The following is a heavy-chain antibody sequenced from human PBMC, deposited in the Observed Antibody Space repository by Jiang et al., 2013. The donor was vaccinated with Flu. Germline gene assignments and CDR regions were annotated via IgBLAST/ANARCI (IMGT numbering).Heavy chain of an antibody. Sequence: GSGLVKPSETLSLTCTISGGSISTYYWSWIRQSPGKGLEWIGYIHHTGSTGYNPSLRSRVTMSLDTSRTQFSLHLTSVTVADTAVYHCARDLDYDSDYSDAFDIWGRGTMVTVS. V-gene: IGHV4-59*01. CDR3: ARDLDYDSDYSDAFDI. CDR1: GGSISTYY. D-gene: IGHD3-22*01. J-gene: IGHJ3*02. CDR2: IHHTGST.